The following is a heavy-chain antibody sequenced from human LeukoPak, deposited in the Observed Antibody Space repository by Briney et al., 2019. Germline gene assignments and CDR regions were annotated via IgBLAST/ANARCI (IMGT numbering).Heavy chain of an antibody. CDR1: GFSFNNYD. V-gene: IGHV3-13*01. CDR2: ISLVGDT. CDR3: ARAHVGAGLAFDF. D-gene: IGHD1-26*01. J-gene: IGHJ3*01. Sequence: GGSLRLFCAASGFSFNNYDMHWVRQTTGKRLEWVSAISLVGDTYYPASVKGRFTVSRDSAKNFLYLQMNSLRAGDTALYYCARAHVGAGLAFDFWGRGTMVTVSS.